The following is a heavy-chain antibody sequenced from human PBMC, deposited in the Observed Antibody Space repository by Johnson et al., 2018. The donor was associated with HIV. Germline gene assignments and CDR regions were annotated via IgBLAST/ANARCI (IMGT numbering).Heavy chain of an antibody. CDR3: ATRQQLVPGAFDI. D-gene: IGHD6-13*01. CDR2: ISYDRSNK. Sequence: QVQLVESGGGCAKPGGSLRLSCAVSGFSFTQAWMSWVRQAPGKGLEWVAVISYDRSNKYYADAVKGRFTISRDNSKNTLYLQMNSLRAEDTAVYYCATRQQLVPGAFDIWGQGTMVTVSS. CDR1: GFSFTQAW. V-gene: IGHV3-30*03. J-gene: IGHJ3*02.